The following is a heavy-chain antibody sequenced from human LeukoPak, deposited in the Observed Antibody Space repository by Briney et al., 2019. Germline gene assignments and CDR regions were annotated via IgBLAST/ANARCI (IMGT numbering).Heavy chain of an antibody. Sequence: GGSLRLSCTASGLSFSDYSMNWVRQAPGKGLGWVSYISSTGNPRHYAESVEGRFTISRDNAKNSLYLQMNSLRAEDTAVYYCAKDFHGSGSYYGLDYWGQGTLVTVSS. D-gene: IGHD3-10*01. V-gene: IGHV3-48*01. CDR3: AKDFHGSGSYYGLDY. CDR1: GLSFSDYS. J-gene: IGHJ4*02. CDR2: ISSTGNPR.